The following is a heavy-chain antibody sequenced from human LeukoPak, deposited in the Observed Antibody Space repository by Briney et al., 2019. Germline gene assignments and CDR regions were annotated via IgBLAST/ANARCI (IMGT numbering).Heavy chain of an antibody. CDR1: GGSISSGSYY. D-gene: IGHD6-13*01. V-gene: IGHV4-61*02. CDR3: ARDISSWYYFDY. CDR2: IYTSGST. J-gene: IGHJ4*02. Sequence: SETLSLTCTVSGGSISSGSYYWSWIRQPAGKGLEWIGRIYTSGSTNYNPSLKSRVTISVDTSKNQFSLKLSSVTAADTAVYYCARDISSWYYFDYWGQGTLVTVSS.